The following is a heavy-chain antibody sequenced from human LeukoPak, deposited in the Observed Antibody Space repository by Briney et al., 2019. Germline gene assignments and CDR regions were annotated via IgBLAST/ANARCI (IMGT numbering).Heavy chain of an antibody. CDR1: GFTFSSYA. CDR3: AKGSYYGSSGSFYFGY. V-gene: IGHV3-23*01. Sequence: GGSLRLSCAASGFTFSSYAMSWVRQAPGKGLEWVSGISGSGDNTYYADSVKGRFTISRDNSKNTLYVQVNSLRTEDTAVYYCAKGSYYGSSGSFYFGYWGQGTLVTVSS. D-gene: IGHD3-22*01. J-gene: IGHJ4*02. CDR2: ISGSGDNT.